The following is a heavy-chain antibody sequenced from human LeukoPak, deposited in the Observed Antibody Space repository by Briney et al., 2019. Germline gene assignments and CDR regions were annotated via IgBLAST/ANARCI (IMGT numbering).Heavy chain of an antibody. D-gene: IGHD6-19*01. CDR3: AASSAVAAHFDY. Sequence: GGSLRLSCAASGLSFSSYDMHWVRQATGKGLEWVSAIGTKGDTYYSDSVRGRFTISRDNAKNSLYLQMNSLRAEDTALYYCAASSAVAAHFDYWGQGTLVTVSS. CDR1: GLSFSSYD. J-gene: IGHJ4*02. CDR2: IGTKGDT. V-gene: IGHV3-13*01.